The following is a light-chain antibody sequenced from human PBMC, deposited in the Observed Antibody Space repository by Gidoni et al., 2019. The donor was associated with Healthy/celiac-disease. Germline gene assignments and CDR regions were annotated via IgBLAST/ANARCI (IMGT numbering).Light chain of an antibody. CDR2: GAS. CDR3: QQYNNWPPWT. J-gene: IGKJ1*01. V-gene: IGKV3-15*01. Sequence: EIVITHSPATLSVSPGERATLSCRASQSVSSNLAWYQQKPGQAPRLLIYGASTRATGIPARFSGSGSGTEFTLTISSLQSEDVAVYYCQQYNNWPPWTFGQGTKVEIK. CDR1: QSVSSN.